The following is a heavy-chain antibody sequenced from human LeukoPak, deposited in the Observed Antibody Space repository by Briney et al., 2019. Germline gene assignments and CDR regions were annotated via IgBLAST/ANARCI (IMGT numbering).Heavy chain of an antibody. CDR2: NRWNSGSI. J-gene: IGHJ6*02. CDR1: GFTFDDYA. V-gene: IGHV3-9*01. D-gene: IGHD2-2*01. Sequence: PGRSLRLSCAASGFTFDDYAMHWVRQAPGKGMEWASGNRWNSGSIRYADCVKSRFTISRDNAKNSLYLQMNSLRAEDTAVYYCARDRYCSSTSCYDTYSIYYYGMDVWGQGTTVTVSS. CDR3: ARDRYCSSTSCYDTYSIYYYGMDV.